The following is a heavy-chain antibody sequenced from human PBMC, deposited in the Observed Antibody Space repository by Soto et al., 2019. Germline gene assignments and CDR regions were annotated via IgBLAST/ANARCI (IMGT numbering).Heavy chain of an antibody. V-gene: IGHV3-23*01. J-gene: IGHJ6*03. CDR2: ISGSGGST. CDR1: GFTFRSYA. D-gene: IGHD4-17*01. Sequence: GESLRLSCAASGFTFRSYAISWVRQAPGKRLEWGSAISGSGGSTYYADSVKGRFTLSRDNSKNTLYLQMNSLRAEDTAVYYCMNGGNYVVYAPDDYYYHIDVWGRGTSDTVSS. CDR3: MNGGNYVVYAPDDYYYHIDV.